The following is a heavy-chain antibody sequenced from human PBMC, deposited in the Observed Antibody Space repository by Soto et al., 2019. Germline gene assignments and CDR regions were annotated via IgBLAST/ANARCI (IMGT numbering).Heavy chain of an antibody. CDR1: GGSISSSNW. CDR3: ARVSDFWSGRYGMDV. V-gene: IGHV4-4*02. D-gene: IGHD3-3*01. Sequence: QVQLQESGPGLVKPSGTLSLTCAVSGGSISSSNWWSWVRQPPGKGLEWIGEIYHSGRTNYNPSLKRRVTISGDKSKNQFSLTLSSVTAADTAVYYCARVSDFWSGRYGMDVWGQGTTVTVSS. CDR2: IYHSGRT. J-gene: IGHJ6*02.